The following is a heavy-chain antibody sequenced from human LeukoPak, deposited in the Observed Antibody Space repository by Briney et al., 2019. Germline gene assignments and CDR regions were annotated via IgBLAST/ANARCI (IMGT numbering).Heavy chain of an antibody. V-gene: IGHV3-21*01. CDR1: GSTFSDYT. J-gene: IGHJ4*02. CDR2: ISNSSSYI. Sequence: PGGSLRLSCAASGSTFSDYTMNWVRQAPGKGLEWVSSISNSSSYIYYADSVRGRFTISRDNAKNSLYLQMNSLTAEDTAVYYCAKFFDDWGQGTLVTVSS. CDR3: AKFFDD.